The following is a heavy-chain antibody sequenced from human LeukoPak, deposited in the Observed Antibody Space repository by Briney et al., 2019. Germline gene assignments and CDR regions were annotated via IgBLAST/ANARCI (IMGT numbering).Heavy chain of an antibody. V-gene: IGHV3-21*01. CDR3: AREAGSGSYYEGFDY. CDR2: IGGSSSSI. J-gene: IGHJ4*02. CDR1: GFTFSIYS. D-gene: IGHD1-26*01. Sequence: GGSLRLSCAASGFTFSIYSMNWVRQALGKGLEWVSSIGGSSSSIYYADSVKGRFTISRDNAKNSLFLQMNSLRADDTAVYYRAREAGSGSYYEGFDYWGQGTPVTVSS.